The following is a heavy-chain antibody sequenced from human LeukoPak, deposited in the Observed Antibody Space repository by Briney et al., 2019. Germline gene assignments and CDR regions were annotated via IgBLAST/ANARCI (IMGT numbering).Heavy chain of an antibody. D-gene: IGHD1-26*01. Sequence: SSETLSLTCTVSGASVSGGYYWTWIRQPPGKGLEWIGYFYYSGSTNYNPSLKSRVTISVDWSKSQFSLKVTSLTAADTAVYYCARGIVGTTNVDFWGQGALVTVSS. CDR1: GASVSGGYY. CDR2: FYYSGST. J-gene: IGHJ4*02. CDR3: ARGIVGTTNVDF. V-gene: IGHV4-61*08.